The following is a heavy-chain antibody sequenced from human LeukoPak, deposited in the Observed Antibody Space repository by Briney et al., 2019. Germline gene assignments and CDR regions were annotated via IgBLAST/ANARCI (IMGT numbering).Heavy chain of an antibody. CDR2: ISSSGSTI. Sequence: QPGGSLRLSCAASGFTFSSYEMNWVRQAPGKGLEWVSYISSSGSTIYYADSVKGRLTISRDNAKNSLYLQMNSLRAEDTAVYYCARVGYSYGYYYYYGMDVWGKGTTVTVSS. D-gene: IGHD5-18*01. V-gene: IGHV3-48*03. CDR3: ARVGYSYGYYYYYGMDV. CDR1: GFTFSSYE. J-gene: IGHJ6*04.